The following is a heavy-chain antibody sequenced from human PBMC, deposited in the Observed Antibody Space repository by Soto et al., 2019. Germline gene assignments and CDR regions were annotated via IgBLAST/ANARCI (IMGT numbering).Heavy chain of an antibody. D-gene: IGHD6-13*01. Sequence: QVQLVQSGAEVKKPGASVKVSCKASGYTFTSYYMHWVRQAPGQGLEWMGIINPSGGSTSYAQKFQGRVTMTRDTSTSTVYMELSSLRSEDTAVYYCARARGQQLVSPYYYYYYGMDVWGQGTTVTVSS. CDR1: GYTFTSYY. CDR3: ARARGQQLVSPYYYYYYGMDV. J-gene: IGHJ6*02. CDR2: INPSGGST. V-gene: IGHV1-46*01.